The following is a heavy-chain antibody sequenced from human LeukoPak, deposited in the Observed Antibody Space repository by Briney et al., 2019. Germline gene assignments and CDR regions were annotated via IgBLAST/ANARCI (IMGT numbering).Heavy chain of an antibody. J-gene: IGHJ6*02. Sequence: GASVKVSCKASGGTFSSYAISWVRQAPGQGLEWMGGIIPIFGTANYAQKFQGRVTITADESTSTAYMELSSLRSEDTAVYYCARNTAPGYGLDVWGQGTPVTVSS. D-gene: IGHD5-18*01. CDR3: ARNTAPGYGLDV. CDR2: IIPIFGTA. CDR1: GGTFSSYA. V-gene: IGHV1-69*01.